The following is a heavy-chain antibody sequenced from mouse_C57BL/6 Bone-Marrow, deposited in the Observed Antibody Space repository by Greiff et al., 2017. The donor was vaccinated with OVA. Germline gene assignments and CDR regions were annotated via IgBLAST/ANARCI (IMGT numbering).Heavy chain of an antibody. CDR1: GYTFTSYG. J-gene: IGHJ2*01. CDR2: IYPRSGNT. CDR3: ARKTSPFYFDY. Sequence: QVQLQQPGAELVKPGASVKLSCKASGYTFTSYGISWVKQRTGQGLEWIGEIYPRSGNTYYNEKFKGKATLTADKSSSTAYMQLSSLTSEDSAVYYCARKTSPFYFDYWGQGTTLTVSS. V-gene: IGHV1-81*01.